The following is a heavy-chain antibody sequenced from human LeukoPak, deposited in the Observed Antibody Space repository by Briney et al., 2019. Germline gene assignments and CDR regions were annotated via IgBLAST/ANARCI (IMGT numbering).Heavy chain of an antibody. CDR1: GGSISSSSYY. J-gene: IGHJ4*02. D-gene: IGHD3-10*01. CDR3: ARTAKYYYGSETYYFFDY. V-gene: IGHV4-39*07. Sequence: SETLSLTCTVSGGSISSSSYYWGWIRQPPGKGLEWIGSIYYSGSTYYNPSLKSRVTISVDTSKNQFSLKLTSVTPADTAVYYCARTAKYYYGSETYYFFDYWGQGTLVTVSS. CDR2: IYYSGST.